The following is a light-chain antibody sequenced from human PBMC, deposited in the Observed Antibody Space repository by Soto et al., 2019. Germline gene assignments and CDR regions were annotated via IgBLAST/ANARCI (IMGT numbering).Light chain of an antibody. CDR2: EVS. CDR1: SSDVGSYNL. V-gene: IGLV2-23*02. J-gene: IGLJ1*01. CDR3: CSYAGSSTLFYV. Sequence: QSVLTQPASVSGSPGQSITISCTGTSSDVGSYNLVSWYQQHPGKAPKLMIYEVSKRPSGVSNRFSGSKSGNTASLTISGLQAEDEADYYCCSYAGSSTLFYVFGTGTKLTVL.